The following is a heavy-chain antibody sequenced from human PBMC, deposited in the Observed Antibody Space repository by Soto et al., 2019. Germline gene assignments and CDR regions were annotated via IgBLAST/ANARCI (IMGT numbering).Heavy chain of an antibody. D-gene: IGHD3-16*02. CDR2: IYYIGST. CDR1: GGSISSSSHY. V-gene: IGHV4-39*02. J-gene: IGHJ4*02. CDR3: ARDDYLGDFSSPHLDY. Sequence: PSETLSLTCTVSGGSISSSSHYWGWIRQPPGKGLEWIGTIYYIGSTYHNPSLKSRVSLSVDTSRNQFSLKLSSVTAADTAVYYCARDDYLGDFSSPHLDYWGQGTLVTVSS.